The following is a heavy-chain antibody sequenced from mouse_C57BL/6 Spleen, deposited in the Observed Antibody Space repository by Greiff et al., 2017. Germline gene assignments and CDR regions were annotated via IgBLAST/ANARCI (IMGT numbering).Heavy chain of an antibody. D-gene: IGHD4-1*01. V-gene: IGHV1-82*01. CDR1: GYAFSSSW. J-gene: IGHJ4*01. CDR3: ARERTGIAMDY. CDR2: IYPGDGDS. Sequence: QVQLKESGPELVKPGASVKISCKASGYAFSSSWMNRVKQRPGKGLEWIGRIYPGDGDSNYNGKFKGKATLTADKSSSTAYMQLSSLTSEDSAVYFCARERTGIAMDYWGQGTSVTVSS.